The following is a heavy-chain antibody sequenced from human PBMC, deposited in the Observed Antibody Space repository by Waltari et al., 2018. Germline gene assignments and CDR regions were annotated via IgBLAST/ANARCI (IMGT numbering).Heavy chain of an antibody. V-gene: IGHV3-21*01. CDR1: GFPFNLHH. J-gene: IGHJ4*02. Sequence: EVNLVESGGGLVRPGASLRLSGPTSGFPFNLHHINGVRQAPGKGLEWVSLISSTGTYTFYADSVKGRFSISRDNAQTSVYLQLNSLKVEDTAVYYCARAGRNGYSYLDYWGQGTLVTVST. D-gene: IGHD2-15*01. CDR2: ISSTGTYT. CDR3: ARAGRNGYSYLDY.